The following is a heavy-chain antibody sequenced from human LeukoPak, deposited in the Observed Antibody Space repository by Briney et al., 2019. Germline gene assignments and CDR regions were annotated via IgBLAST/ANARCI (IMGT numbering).Heavy chain of an antibody. D-gene: IGHD5-18*01. J-gene: IGHJ3*02. CDR2: IRSKAYGGTT. V-gene: IGHV3-49*04. CDR1: GFTFGGYA. CDR3: TRARIQLWSDAFDI. Sequence: GGSLRLSCTASGFTFGGYAMSWVRQAPGKGLEWVGFIRSKAYGGTTEYAASVKGRFTISRDDSKSIAYLQMNSLKTEDTAVYYCTRARIQLWSDAFDIWGQGTMVTVSS.